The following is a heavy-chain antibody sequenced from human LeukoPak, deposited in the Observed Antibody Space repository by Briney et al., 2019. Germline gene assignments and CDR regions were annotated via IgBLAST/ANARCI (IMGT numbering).Heavy chain of an antibody. CDR1: GFTFDDYA. Sequence: GGSLRLSCAASGFTFDDYAMHWVRQASGKGLEWVSLISGVGGSTYYADPVKGRFTISRDNSKNSLYLQMNSLRTEDTALYYCAKAGYCSGGSCYNWFDPWGQGTLVTVSS. D-gene: IGHD2-15*01. J-gene: IGHJ5*02. CDR2: ISGVGGST. V-gene: IGHV3-43*02. CDR3: AKAGYCSGGSCYNWFDP.